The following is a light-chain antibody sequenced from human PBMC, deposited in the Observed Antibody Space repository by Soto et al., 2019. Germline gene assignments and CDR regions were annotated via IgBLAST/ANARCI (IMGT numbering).Light chain of an antibody. Sequence: QSALTQPASVSGSPGQSITISCTGTSSDVGGYNYVSWYQQHPGKAPKLMIYDVSNRPSGVSNRFSGSKSGNTASLTISGLQAEHEADYYCSSYRSSSALGVFGGGTQLTVL. J-gene: IGLJ2*01. CDR2: DVS. CDR3: SSYRSSSALGV. V-gene: IGLV2-14*01. CDR1: SSDVGGYNY.